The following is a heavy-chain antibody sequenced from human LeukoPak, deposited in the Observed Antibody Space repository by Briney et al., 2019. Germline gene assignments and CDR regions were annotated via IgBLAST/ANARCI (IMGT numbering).Heavy chain of an antibody. CDR1: GFTFDDYA. CDR2: ISWNSGSI. Sequence: GRSLRLSCAASGFTFDDYAMHWVRQAPGKGLEWVSGISWNSGSIGYADSVKGRFTISRDNSKNTLYLQMNSLRAEDTAVYYCAKDYDFWSGPDDYWGQGTLVTVSS. V-gene: IGHV3-9*01. J-gene: IGHJ4*02. D-gene: IGHD3-3*01. CDR3: AKDYDFWSGPDDY.